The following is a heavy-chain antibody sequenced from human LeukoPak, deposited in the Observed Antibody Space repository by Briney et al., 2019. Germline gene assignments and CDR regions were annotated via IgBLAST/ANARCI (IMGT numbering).Heavy chain of an antibody. CDR2: TNTGSGDT. Sequence: ASVKVSCKASGYTFIGSPMYWVRQAPGQGLEWMGWTNTGSGDTAYSQKFQGRVTVTRDRSATTAYMELSSLRSEDTAVYYCARDQGGQLWSWGQGTLVTVSS. J-gene: IGHJ4*02. V-gene: IGHV1-3*04. CDR3: ARDQGGQLWS. CDR1: GYTFIGSP. D-gene: IGHD5-18*01.